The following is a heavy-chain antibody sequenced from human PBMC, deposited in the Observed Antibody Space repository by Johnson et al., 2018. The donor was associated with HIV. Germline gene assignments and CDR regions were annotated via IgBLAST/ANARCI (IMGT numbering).Heavy chain of an antibody. Sequence: VQLVESGGGGVQPGRSLRLSCAASGFTVSSNYMSWVRQAPGKGLEWVSVIYSGGSTHYADSVKGRFTMSRDNSKNTLYLQMNSLRGEDTAVYYCARARRVVIGPDGFDIWGQGTMVTVSS. CDR3: ARARRVVIGPDGFDI. CDR1: GFTVSSNY. D-gene: IGHD3-22*01. V-gene: IGHV3-66*02. J-gene: IGHJ3*02. CDR2: IYSGGST.